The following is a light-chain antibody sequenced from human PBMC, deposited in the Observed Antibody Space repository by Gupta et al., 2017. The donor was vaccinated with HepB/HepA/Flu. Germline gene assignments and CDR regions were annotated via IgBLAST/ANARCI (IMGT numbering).Light chain of an antibody. CDR1: SSDVGGYKY. Sequence: QSALSQPATVSGSPGQSITISCTGTSSDVGGYKYVSWYQQHPGKAPKLMIYDVNNRPSGVSNRFSGSKSGNTASLTISGLQAEDEADYYCSSHTSRNTVVFGGGTTLTVL. V-gene: IGLV2-14*01. CDR2: DVN. CDR3: SSHTSRNTVV. J-gene: IGLJ2*01.